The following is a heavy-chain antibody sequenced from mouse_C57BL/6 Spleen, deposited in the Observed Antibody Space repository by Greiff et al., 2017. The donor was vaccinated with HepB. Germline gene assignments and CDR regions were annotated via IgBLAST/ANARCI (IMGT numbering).Heavy chain of an antibody. D-gene: IGHD1-1*01. CDR1: GYAFSSSW. V-gene: IGHV1-82*01. Sequence: QVQLQQSGPELVKPGASVKISCKASGYAFSSSWMNWVKQRPGKGLEWIGRIYPGDGDTNYNGKFKGKATLTADKSSSTAYMQLSSLTSDDSAVYFCARTSTTVVDWYFDVWGTGTTVTVSS. J-gene: IGHJ1*03. CDR2: IYPGDGDT. CDR3: ARTSTTVVDWYFDV.